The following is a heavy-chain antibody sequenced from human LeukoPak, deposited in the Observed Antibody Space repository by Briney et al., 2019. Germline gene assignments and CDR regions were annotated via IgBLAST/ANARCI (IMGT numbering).Heavy chain of an antibody. CDR3: ASSFTSLNWFDP. D-gene: IGHD3-16*02. Sequence: ASVKVSGKVSGYTLTELSMHWVRQAPGKGLEWMGGFDPEDGETIYAQKFQGRVTMTEDTSTDTAYMELSSLRSEDTAVYYCASSFTSLNWFDPWGQGTLVTVSS. J-gene: IGHJ5*02. CDR2: FDPEDGET. V-gene: IGHV1-24*01. CDR1: GYTLTELS.